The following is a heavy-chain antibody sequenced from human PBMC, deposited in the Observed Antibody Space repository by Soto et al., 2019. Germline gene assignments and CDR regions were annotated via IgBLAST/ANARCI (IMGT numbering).Heavy chain of an antibody. CDR1: GFTFSSYA. J-gene: IGHJ6*02. CDR3: VRDLTSCTSARCYSYYYGMDV. V-gene: IGHV3-23*01. CDR2: ISGSGGST. Sequence: GGSLRLSCAASGFTFSSYAMSWVRQVPGKGLEWVSAISGSGGSTYYADSVKGRFTISRDNSKNTLYLQMNSLRAEDTAVYYCVRDLTSCTSARCYSYYYGMDVWGQGTTVTVSS. D-gene: IGHD1-26*01.